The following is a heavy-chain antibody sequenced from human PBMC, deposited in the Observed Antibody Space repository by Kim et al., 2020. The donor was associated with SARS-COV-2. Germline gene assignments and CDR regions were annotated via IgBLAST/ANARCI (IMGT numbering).Heavy chain of an antibody. CDR3: AKDTYSSSWYGPFDY. V-gene: IGHV3-23*01. CDR1: GFTFSSYA. Sequence: GGSLRLSCAASGFTFSSYAMSWVRQAPGKGLEWVSAISGSGGSTYYADSVKGRFTISRDNSKNTLYLQMNSLRAEDTAVYYCAKDTYSSSWYGPFDYWGQGTLVTVSS. J-gene: IGHJ4*02. D-gene: IGHD6-13*01. CDR2: ISGSGGST.